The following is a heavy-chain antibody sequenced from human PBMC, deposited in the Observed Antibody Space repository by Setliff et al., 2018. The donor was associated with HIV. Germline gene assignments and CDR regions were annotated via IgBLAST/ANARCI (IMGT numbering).Heavy chain of an antibody. CDR3: TRDTGYILSGYRPHWYFDL. J-gene: IGHJ2*01. CDR1: GGSISTYY. V-gene: IGHV4-59*01. Sequence: SETLSLTCTVSGGSISTYYWGWIRQPPGKGLEWIGSIYFTGSSDNNPSLKSRVTLSVDTSKHQFSLKLSSVTAADTAVYYCTRDTGYILSGYRPHWYFDLWGRGTLVTVSS. D-gene: IGHD3-9*01. CDR2: IYFTGSS.